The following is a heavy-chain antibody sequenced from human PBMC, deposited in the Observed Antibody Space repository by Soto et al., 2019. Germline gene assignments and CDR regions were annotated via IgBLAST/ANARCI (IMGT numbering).Heavy chain of an antibody. Sequence: QVQLVQSGAAVKKPGSSVKVSCKASGGTFSSYAISWVRQAPGQGLEWMGGIIPIFGTANYAQKFQGRVTITADESTSTAYMELSSLRSEDTAVYYCASYVRGSYPPFENFDYWGQGTLVTVSS. CDR1: GGTFSSYA. V-gene: IGHV1-69*12. CDR3: ASYVRGSYPPFENFDY. J-gene: IGHJ4*02. D-gene: IGHD3-10*01. CDR2: IIPIFGTA.